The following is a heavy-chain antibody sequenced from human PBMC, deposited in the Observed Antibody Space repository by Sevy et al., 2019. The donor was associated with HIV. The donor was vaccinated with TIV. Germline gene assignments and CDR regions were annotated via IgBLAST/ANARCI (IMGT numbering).Heavy chain of an antibody. Sequence: GGSLRLSCAASEFTVSSNYMSWVRQAPGKGLEWVSVIYSGGSTYYADSVKGRFTISRDNSKNTLYLQMNSLRAEDTAVYYCASAYYGSGSYIDPWGQGTLVTVSS. CDR3: ASAYYGSGSYIDP. CDR1: EFTVSSNY. CDR2: IYSGGST. V-gene: IGHV3-53*01. D-gene: IGHD3-10*01. J-gene: IGHJ5*02.